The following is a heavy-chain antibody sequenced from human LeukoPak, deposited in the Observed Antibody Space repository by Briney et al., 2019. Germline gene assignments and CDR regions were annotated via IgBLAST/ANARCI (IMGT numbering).Heavy chain of an antibody. Sequence: ASVKVSCKASGYTFTGYYMHWVRQAPGQGLEWMGWINPNSGGTNYAQKFQGWVTMTRDTSISTAYMELSRLRSDDTTVYYCARAPQWEPWGNWFDPWGQGTLVTVSS. CDR3: ARAPQWEPWGNWFDP. J-gene: IGHJ5*02. CDR1: GYTFTGYY. CDR2: INPNSGGT. D-gene: IGHD1-26*01. V-gene: IGHV1-2*04.